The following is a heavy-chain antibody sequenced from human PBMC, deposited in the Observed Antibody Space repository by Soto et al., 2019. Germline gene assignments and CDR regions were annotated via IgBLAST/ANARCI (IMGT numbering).Heavy chain of an antibody. V-gene: IGHV4-34*01. J-gene: IGHJ6*02. Sequence: QVQLQQWGAGLLKPSETLSLTCAVYGGSLSGYYWTWIRRSPGKGLEWIGEINHSGYTNYNPSLNSRVTISVDTSKSQFSLRLTSVTAADTAVSFCARAHRRYDISVWGQGTTLTVSS. CDR3: ARAHRRYDISV. D-gene: IGHD3-9*01. CDR1: GGSLSGYY. CDR2: INHSGYT.